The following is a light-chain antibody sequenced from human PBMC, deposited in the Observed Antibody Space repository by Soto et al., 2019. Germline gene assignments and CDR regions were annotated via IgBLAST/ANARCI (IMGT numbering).Light chain of an antibody. Sequence: EIVLTQSPGTLSLSPGERATLSCRASQTVTNTYLAWYQQKSGQAPNFLIYGASNRATGIPDRFSGSGSGTDFTLTISRLETEDFAVYYCQQYGTLPPTFGGGTKVEI. V-gene: IGKV3-20*01. CDR1: QTVTNTY. CDR3: QQYGTLPPT. CDR2: GAS. J-gene: IGKJ4*01.